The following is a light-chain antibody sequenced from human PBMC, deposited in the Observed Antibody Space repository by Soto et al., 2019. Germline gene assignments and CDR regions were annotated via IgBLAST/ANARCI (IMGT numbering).Light chain of an antibody. CDR2: DAS. Sequence: DIQMTQSPSTLSASVGDRVTITCRASQSISNWLAWYQQEQGKAPKLLIYDASSLESGVPSRFSGSGSGTEFTLTISSLQPDDFATYYCQQYNSYWGTFGQGTKVDIK. CDR1: QSISNW. CDR3: QQYNSYWGT. V-gene: IGKV1-5*01. J-gene: IGKJ1*01.